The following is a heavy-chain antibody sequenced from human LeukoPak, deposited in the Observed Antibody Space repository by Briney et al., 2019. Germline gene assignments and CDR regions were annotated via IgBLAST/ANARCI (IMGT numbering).Heavy chain of an antibody. CDR1: GGSISSLY. CDR2: INYSGSI. Sequence: NPSETLSLTCTVSGGSISSLYWTWIRQPPGKGLEYIGYINYSGSIHYNPSLKSRGTIAIDTSKNQFSLKLTSVTAADTAVYFCARLGPTILSYYFDSWGQGALVTVSS. J-gene: IGHJ4*02. D-gene: IGHD2-8*01. CDR3: ARLGPTILSYYFDS. V-gene: IGHV4-59*08.